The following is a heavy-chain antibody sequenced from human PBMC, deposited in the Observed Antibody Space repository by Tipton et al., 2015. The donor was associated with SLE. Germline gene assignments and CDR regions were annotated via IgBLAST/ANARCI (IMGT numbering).Heavy chain of an antibody. J-gene: IGHJ4*02. CDR1: GDSITSSSYY. CDR3: ARDGNLYYDFWSGYRYFDY. Sequence: TLSLTCTVSGDSITSSSYYWGWIRQPPGKGLEWIGRSGGTYYNPSLKSRVSTSVDTSKNQFSLKLTSVTAADTAVYYCARDGNLYYDFWSGYRYFDYWGQGTLVTVSS. CDR2: SGGT. V-gene: IGHV4-39*02. D-gene: IGHD3-3*01.